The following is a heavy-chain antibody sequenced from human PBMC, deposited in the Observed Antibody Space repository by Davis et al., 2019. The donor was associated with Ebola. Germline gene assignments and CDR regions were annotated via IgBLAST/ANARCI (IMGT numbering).Heavy chain of an antibody. D-gene: IGHD3-22*01. CDR2: SGWSSTS. Sequence: GESLKISCAASEHSIADEFISWIRLRPGKGLEWVSYSGWSSTSYAESVRGRFTISGDRATNSLSLQMDSLRAEDTGLYYCARAFYDSSGYHWFDSWGQGTLVTVCS. J-gene: IGHJ5*01. V-gene: IGHV3-69-1*02. CDR1: EHSIADEF. CDR3: ARAFYDSSGYHWFDS.